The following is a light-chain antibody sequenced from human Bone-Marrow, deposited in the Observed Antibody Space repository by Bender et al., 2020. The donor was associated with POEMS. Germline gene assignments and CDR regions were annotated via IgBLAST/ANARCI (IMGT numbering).Light chain of an antibody. Sequence: QSALTQPASVSGSPGQSITISCTGTSSDVGSYNLVSWYQQHPGKAPKVMIYEVSKRPSGISNRFSGSKSGNTASLTISGLQAEDEADYYCSSYAGSSSSVVFGGGTKLTVL. CDR1: SSDVGSYNL. V-gene: IGLV2-23*02. J-gene: IGLJ2*01. CDR2: EVS. CDR3: SSYAGSSSSVV.